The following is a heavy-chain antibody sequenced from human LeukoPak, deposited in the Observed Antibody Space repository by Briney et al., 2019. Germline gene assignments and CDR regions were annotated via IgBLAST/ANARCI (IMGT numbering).Heavy chain of an antibody. CDR1: GGSISSSYY. CDR2: IYYSGST. Sequence: TSETLSLTCTVSGGSISSSYYWSWIRQPPGKGLEWIGYIYYSGSTNYNPSLKSRVTISVDTSKNQFSLKLSSVTAADTAVYYCARVTGRIAVAGPFDYWGQGTLVTVSS. CDR3: ARVTGRIAVAGPFDY. D-gene: IGHD6-19*01. V-gene: IGHV4-61*01. J-gene: IGHJ4*02.